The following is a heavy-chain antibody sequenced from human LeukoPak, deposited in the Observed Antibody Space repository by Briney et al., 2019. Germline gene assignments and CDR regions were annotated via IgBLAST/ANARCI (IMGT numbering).Heavy chain of an antibody. D-gene: IGHD2-15*01. CDR1: GGSINSYY. J-gene: IGHJ4*02. CDR2: IYYTGTT. V-gene: IGHV4-59*01. CDR3: AIHYFGGSSVFTN. Sequence: SETLSLTCTVSGGSINSYYWSWIRQPPGKGLEWIGYIYYTGTTDYNPSLKSRVTMSVDTSKNQFSLNLNSVTAADTAVYYCAIHYFGGSSVFTNWGQGALVTVSS.